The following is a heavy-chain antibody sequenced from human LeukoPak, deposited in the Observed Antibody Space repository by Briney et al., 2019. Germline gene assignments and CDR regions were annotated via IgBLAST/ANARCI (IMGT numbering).Heavy chain of an antibody. Sequence: ASVKVSCKASGYTFTGYYMHWVRQAPGQGLEWMGWINPNSGGTNYAQKFQGRVTMTRDTSISTAYMELSSLRSEDTAVYYCARGMVSGYCSGGGCYSVDYWGQGTLVTVSS. V-gene: IGHV1-2*02. CDR2: INPNSGGT. CDR1: GYTFTGYY. D-gene: IGHD2-15*01. CDR3: ARGMVSGYCSGGGCYSVDY. J-gene: IGHJ4*02.